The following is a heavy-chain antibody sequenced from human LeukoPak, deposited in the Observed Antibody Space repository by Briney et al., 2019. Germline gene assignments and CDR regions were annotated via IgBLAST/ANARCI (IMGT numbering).Heavy chain of an antibody. CDR2: MNPNSGNT. V-gene: IGHV1-8*01. Sequence: ASVKVSCKASGYTFTSYDINWVRQATGQGLEWMGWMNPNSGNTGYAQKFQDRVTMTRNTSISTAYMELSSLRSEDTAVYYCARDSGTTGEVKFDPWGQGTLVTVSS. CDR1: GYTFTSYD. J-gene: IGHJ5*02. D-gene: IGHD3-10*01. CDR3: ARDSGTTGEVKFDP.